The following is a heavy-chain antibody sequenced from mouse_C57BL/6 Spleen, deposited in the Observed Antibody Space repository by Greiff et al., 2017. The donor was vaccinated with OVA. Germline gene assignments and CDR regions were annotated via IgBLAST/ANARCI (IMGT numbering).Heavy chain of an antibody. V-gene: IGHV1-50*01. Sequence: QVQLQQPGAELVKPGASVKLSCKASGYTFTSYWMQWVKQRPGQGLEWIGEIDPSDSYTNYNQKFKGKATLTVDTSSSTAYMQLSSLTSEDSAVYDCERDSSGYADYWGQGTTLTVSS. CDR1: GYTFTSYW. CDR2: IDPSDSYT. J-gene: IGHJ2*01. D-gene: IGHD3-2*02. CDR3: ERDSSGYADY.